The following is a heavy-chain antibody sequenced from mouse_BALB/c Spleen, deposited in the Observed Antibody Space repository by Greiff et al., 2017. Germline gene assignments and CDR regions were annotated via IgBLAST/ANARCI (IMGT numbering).Heavy chain of an antibody. Sequence: EVKLVESGPSLVKPSQTLSLTCSVTGDSITSGYWNWIRKFPGNKLEYMGYISYSGSTYYNPSLKSRITITRDTSKNQYYLQLNSVTTEDTATYYCARFGEGDYYAMDDWGQGTSVTVSS. CDR1: GDSITSGY. J-gene: IGHJ4*01. CDR2: ISYSGST. CDR3: ARFGEGDYYAMDD. V-gene: IGHV3-8*02. D-gene: IGHD3-1*01.